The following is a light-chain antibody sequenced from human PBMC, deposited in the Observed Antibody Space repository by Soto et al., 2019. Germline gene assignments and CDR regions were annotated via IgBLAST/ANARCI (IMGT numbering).Light chain of an antibody. CDR1: SSDVGGYNY. Sequence: QSALTQPASVSGSPGQSITISCTGTSSDVGGYNYVSWYQQHPGKAPKLIIYEVSNRPSGVSNRFSGSKSDNTASLTISGLQAEDEADYYCSSYTSSNTYVFGTGTK. J-gene: IGLJ1*01. V-gene: IGLV2-14*01. CDR3: SSYTSSNTYV. CDR2: EVS.